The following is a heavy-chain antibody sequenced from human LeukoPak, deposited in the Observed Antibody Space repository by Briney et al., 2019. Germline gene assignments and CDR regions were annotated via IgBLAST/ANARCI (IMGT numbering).Heavy chain of an antibody. J-gene: IGHJ5*02. CDR3: TTSGWFDH. CDR2: IKSESDGGTT. V-gene: IGHV3-15*01. Sequence: PGGSLRLSCAASGFTFSSYSMNWVRQAPGKGLEWVGRIKSESDGGTTDYAAPVKGRFTISRDDSKNTLFLQMNSLQTEDTAVYYCTTSGWFDHWGQGTLVTVSS. D-gene: IGHD1-26*01. CDR1: GFTFSSYS.